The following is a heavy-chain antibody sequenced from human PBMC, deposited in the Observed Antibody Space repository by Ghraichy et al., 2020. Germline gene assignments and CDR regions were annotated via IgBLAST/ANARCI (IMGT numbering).Heavy chain of an antibody. CDR3: ARGSKVVRFYYYDALDV. V-gene: IGHV3-48*02. CDR2: ITSSSRTK. D-gene: IGHD4-23*01. Sequence: GGSLRLSCVASGFTLSSYSFNWVRQAPGKGLEWVSYITSSSRTKSYADSVKGRFTISRDNAKNSLYLQMNSLRDEDTAVYYCARGSKVVRFYYYDALDVWGHGTTFTFSS. CDR1: GFTLSSYS. J-gene: IGHJ6*02.